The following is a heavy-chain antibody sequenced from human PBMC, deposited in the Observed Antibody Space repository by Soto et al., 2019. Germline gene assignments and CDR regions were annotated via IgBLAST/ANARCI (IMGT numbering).Heavy chain of an antibody. CDR3: ARDRGDYDILTGYRYYYYYMDV. V-gene: IGHV3-11*01. D-gene: IGHD3-9*01. CDR1: GLTFYDYY. J-gene: IGHJ6*03. Sequence: PGGSMRLSCAASGLTFYDYYMSWIRQDPGKGLEWVSYISSSGSTIYYADSVKGRFTISRDNAKNSLYLQMNSLRAEDTAVYYCARDRGDYDILTGYRYYYYYMDVWGKGTTVTVSS. CDR2: ISSSGSTI.